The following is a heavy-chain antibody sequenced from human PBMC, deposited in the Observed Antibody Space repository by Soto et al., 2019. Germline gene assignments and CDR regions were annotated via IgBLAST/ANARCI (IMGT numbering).Heavy chain of an antibody. Sequence: SQTLSLTCTVSGGSISSYCWSWIRQPPGKGLEWIGYIYYSGSTNYNPSLKSRVTISVDTSKNQFSLKLSSVTAVDTAVYYCARRYSSAFDIWGQGTMVTVSS. V-gene: IGHV4-59*08. CDR1: GGSISSYC. CDR3: ARRYSSAFDI. CDR2: IYYSGST. J-gene: IGHJ3*02. D-gene: IGHD6-13*01.